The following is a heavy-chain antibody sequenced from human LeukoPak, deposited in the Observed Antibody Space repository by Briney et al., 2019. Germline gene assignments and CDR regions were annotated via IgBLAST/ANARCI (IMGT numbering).Heavy chain of an antibody. V-gene: IGHV1-2*02. CDR3: ARDRNSGTYYEYAFDI. Sequence: VASVKVSCKASGYTFTGYYMHWVRQAPGQGLEWMGWINPNSGGTSYAQKFQGRVTMTRDTSISAAYMELSRLRSDDTAVYYCARDRNSGTYYEYAFDIWGQGTMVTVSS. J-gene: IGHJ3*02. CDR1: GYTFTGYY. CDR2: INPNSGGT. D-gene: IGHD1-26*01.